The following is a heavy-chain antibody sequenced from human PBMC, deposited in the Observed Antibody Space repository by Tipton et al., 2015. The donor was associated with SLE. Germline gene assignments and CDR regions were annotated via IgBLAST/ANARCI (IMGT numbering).Heavy chain of an antibody. CDR1: GGSISNSHYY. CDR3: ARSGPSWGYYYYMDV. J-gene: IGHJ6*03. V-gene: IGHV4-39*07. CDR2: IYYSGST. Sequence: TLSLTCTVSGGSISNSHYYWGWIRQAPGKGLEWIGSIYYSGSTYYNPSLKSRVIISVDTSKNQFSLKLSSVTAADTALYYCARSGPSWGYYYYMDVWGKGTTVTVSS. D-gene: IGHD3-16*01.